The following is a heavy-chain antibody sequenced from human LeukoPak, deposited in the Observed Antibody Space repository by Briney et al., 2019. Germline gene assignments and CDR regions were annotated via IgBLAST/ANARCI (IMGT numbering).Heavy chain of an antibody. V-gene: IGHV1-24*01. CDR2: FDPEDGET. Sequence: ASVKVSCKVSGYTLTELSMHWVRQAPGKGLEWMGGFDPEDGETIYAQKFQGRVTMTEDTSTDTAYMELSGLRSEDTAVYYCATDSRRGRLRSNQHWYFDLWSRGTLVTVSS. CDR3: ATDSRRGRLRSNQHWYFDL. J-gene: IGHJ2*01. CDR1: GYTLTELS. D-gene: IGHD4-17*01.